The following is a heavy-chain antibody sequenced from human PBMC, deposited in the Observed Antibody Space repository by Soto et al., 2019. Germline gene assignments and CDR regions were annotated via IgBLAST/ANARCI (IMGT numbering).Heavy chain of an antibody. J-gene: IGHJ4*02. CDR2: ISGSGSTI. D-gene: IGHD2-2*02. CDR3: AREYPYFDY. Sequence: PGGSLRLSCAASGFSFSYYYMSWIRQAPGKGLEWVSYISGSGSTIYYADSVKGRFTISRDNAKKSLYLQMNSLRAEDTAVYFCAREYPYFDYWGQGALVTVSS. CDR1: GFSFSYYY. V-gene: IGHV3-11*01.